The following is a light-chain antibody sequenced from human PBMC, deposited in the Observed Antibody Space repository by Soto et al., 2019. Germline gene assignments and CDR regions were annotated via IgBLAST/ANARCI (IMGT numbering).Light chain of an antibody. Sequence: QSVLPQPPSVSAAPGQKVTISCSGSSSNIGNNYVSWYQHLPGTAHKLLIYDNNKRPSGIPDRFSGSKSGTSATLGITGRQAGDEADYYCGTWDSSLSAEVFGGGTKLTVL. CDR3: GTWDSSLSAEV. V-gene: IGLV1-51*01. CDR2: DNN. J-gene: IGLJ2*01. CDR1: SSNIGNNY.